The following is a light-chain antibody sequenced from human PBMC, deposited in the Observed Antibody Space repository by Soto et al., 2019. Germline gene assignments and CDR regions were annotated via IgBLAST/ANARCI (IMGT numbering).Light chain of an antibody. V-gene: IGKV3-11*01. CDR3: QQRSSWPWT. J-gene: IGKJ1*01. CDR2: GAS. CDR1: QSVGIY. Sequence: NFLTQSPATLSLSPGERATLSCRASQSVGIYLAWYQQKPGQAPRLLIYGASTRATGIPARFSGSGSGADFTLTITNLEPEDFAIYYCQQRSSWPWTFGQGTKVDIK.